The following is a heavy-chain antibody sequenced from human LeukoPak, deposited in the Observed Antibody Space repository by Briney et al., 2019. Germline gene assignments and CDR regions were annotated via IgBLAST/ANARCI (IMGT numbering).Heavy chain of an antibody. J-gene: IGHJ4*02. Sequence: GGSLRLSCAASGFTFSSYAMSWVRQAPGKGLEWVSVLYSGGATYYADSVKGRFTISRDNSKNIVFLQMNDLRTEDTAFYYCTRDSANYHFAYWGQGALVTVSS. V-gene: IGHV3-66*01. CDR1: GFTFSSYA. CDR3: TRDSANYHFAY. D-gene: IGHD4/OR15-4a*01. CDR2: LYSGGAT.